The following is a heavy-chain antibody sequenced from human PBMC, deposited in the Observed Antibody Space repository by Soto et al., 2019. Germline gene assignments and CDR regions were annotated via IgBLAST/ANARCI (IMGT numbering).Heavy chain of an antibody. CDR3: ARNDSPIRSAAHFDY. Sequence: GGSLRLSCAASGFTFSSYSMNWVRQAPGKGLEWVSSISSSSSYIYYADSVKGRFTISRDNAKNSLYLQMNSLRAEDTAVYYCARNDSPIRSAAHFDYWGQGTLVTVSS. CDR1: GFTFSSYS. CDR2: ISSSSSYI. D-gene: IGHD2-2*01. V-gene: IGHV3-21*01. J-gene: IGHJ4*02.